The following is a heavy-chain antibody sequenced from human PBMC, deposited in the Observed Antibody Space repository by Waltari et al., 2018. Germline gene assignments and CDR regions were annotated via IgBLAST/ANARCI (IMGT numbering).Heavy chain of an antibody. J-gene: IGHJ4*02. CDR2: IDTSGST. V-gene: IGHV4-61*02. CDR1: GGSISSGSYY. CDR3: AREYCTNGVCFKYYFDY. Sequence: QVQLQESGPGLVKPSQTLSLTCTVSGGSISSGSYYWSWIRQPAGKGLEWIGRIDTSGSTNYNPSLKSRVTISVDTSKNQFSLKLSSVTAADTAVYYCAREYCTNGVCFKYYFDYWGQGTLVTVSS. D-gene: IGHD2-8*01.